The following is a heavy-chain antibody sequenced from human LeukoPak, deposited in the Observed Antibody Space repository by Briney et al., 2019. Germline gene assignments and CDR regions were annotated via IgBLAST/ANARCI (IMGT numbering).Heavy chain of an antibody. CDR1: GGSFSGYY. V-gene: IGHV4-4*07. D-gene: IGHD3-10*01. J-gene: IGHJ5*02. Sequence: SETLSLTCAVYGGSFSGYYWNWIRQAPGTGLERIGRIYITGSTTYNPTLKSRVPMSLDTSKNQSSLQLSTVTAADTAVYYCARDSGTTGEVKFEPWGQGTLVTVSS. CDR2: IYITGST. CDR3: ARDSGTTGEVKFEP.